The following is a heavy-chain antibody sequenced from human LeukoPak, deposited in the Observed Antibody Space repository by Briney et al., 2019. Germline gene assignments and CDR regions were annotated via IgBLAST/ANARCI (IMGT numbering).Heavy chain of an antibody. V-gene: IGHV3-23*01. CDR3: AKDWPAGYASGSFDY. CDR2: IDTSDDST. J-gene: IGHJ4*02. D-gene: IGHD2-15*01. CDR1: GFTFSRYA. Sequence: PGGSLRLSCAASGFTFSRYAMSWVRQGPGKGLEWVSVIDTSDDSTNYADSVKGRFTISRDNSKNTLYLQMNSLRAEDTAIYYCAKDWPAGYASGSFDYWGQGTLVTVSS.